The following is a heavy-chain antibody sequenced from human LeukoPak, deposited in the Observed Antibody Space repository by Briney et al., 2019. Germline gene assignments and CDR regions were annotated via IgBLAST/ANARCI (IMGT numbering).Heavy chain of an antibody. V-gene: IGHV1-2*02. CDR1: GYTFTGYY. CDR2: INPNSGGT. Sequence: ASVKVSCKASGYTFTGYYMHWVRQAPGQELQWMGWINPNSGGTNYAQTFHGRVTITTDTSISTAYIEVSRLRSDDTAVYYCARAGWRTSYYGMDVWGQGTTVTVSS. J-gene: IGHJ6*02. D-gene: IGHD5-24*01. CDR3: ARAGWRTSYYGMDV.